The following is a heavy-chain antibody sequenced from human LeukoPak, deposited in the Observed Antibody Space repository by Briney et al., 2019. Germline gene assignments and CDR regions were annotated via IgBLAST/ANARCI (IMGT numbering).Heavy chain of an antibody. CDR3: ARHQKDWNHVVYYGSGSYYFFFDY. CDR1: GGSFSGYY. Sequence: SETLSLXCAVHGGSFSGYYWSWIRQPPGKGLEWIGEINHSGSTNYNPSLKSRVTISVDTSKNQFSLKLSSVTAADTAVYYCARHQKDWNHVVYYGSGSYYFFFDYWGQGTLVTVSS. CDR2: INHSGST. V-gene: IGHV4-34*01. J-gene: IGHJ4*02. D-gene: IGHD3-10*01.